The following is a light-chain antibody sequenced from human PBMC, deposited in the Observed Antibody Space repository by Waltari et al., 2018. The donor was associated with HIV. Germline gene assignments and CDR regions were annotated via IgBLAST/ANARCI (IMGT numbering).Light chain of an antibody. CDR3: QSYDSSLSGDVV. CDR1: SSNIGAGYD. J-gene: IGLJ2*01. Sequence: QSLLTQPPSVSGAPGPRVPISCTGSSSNIGAGYDVHWYQQLPGTAPKLLIYGNSNRPSGVPDRFSGSKSDTSASLAITGLRAEDEADYYCQSYDSSLSGDVVFGGGTSLTVL. CDR2: GNS. V-gene: IGLV1-40*01.